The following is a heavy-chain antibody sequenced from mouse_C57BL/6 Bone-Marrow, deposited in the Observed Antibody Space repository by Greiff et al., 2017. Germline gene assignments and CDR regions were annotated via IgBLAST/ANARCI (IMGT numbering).Heavy chain of an antibody. V-gene: IGHV14-4*01. CDR1: GFNIKDDY. D-gene: IGHD3-2*02. J-gene: IGHJ3*01. CDR2: IDPENGDT. CDR3: TTFRQLRLGCAY. Sequence: EVQLQQSGAELVRPGASVKLSCTASGFNIKDDYMHWVKQRPEQGLEWIGWIDPENGDTEYASKFQGKAPITADTSSNTAYLQLSSLTSEDTAVYDCTTFRQLRLGCAYWGQGTLVTVSA.